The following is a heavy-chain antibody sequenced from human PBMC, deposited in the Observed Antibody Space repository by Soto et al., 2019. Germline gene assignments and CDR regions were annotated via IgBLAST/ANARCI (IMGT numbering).Heavy chain of an antibody. D-gene: IGHD2-21*02. CDR3: TKDVTGDIGADF. Sequence: GGSLRLSCAASGFAFSNCAMIWVRQAPGKGLEWVSTIKTSGDTTFYADPVKGRFTTSRDDSKNTLYLQMNSLRAEDTATYYCTKDVTGDIGADFWGQGTLVTVSS. CDR2: IKTSGDTT. V-gene: IGHV3-23*05. J-gene: IGHJ4*02. CDR1: GFAFSNCA.